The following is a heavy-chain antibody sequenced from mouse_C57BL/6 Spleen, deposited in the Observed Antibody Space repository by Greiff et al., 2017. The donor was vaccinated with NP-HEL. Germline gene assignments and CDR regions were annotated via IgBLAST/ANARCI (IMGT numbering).Heavy chain of an antibody. V-gene: IGHV1-52*01. CDR3: ARGGKDGYYPSY. D-gene: IGHD2-3*01. J-gene: IGHJ2*01. CDR2: IDPSDSET. CDR1: GYTFPSYW. Sequence: QVQLKQPGAELVRPGSSVKLSCKASGYTFPSYWMHWVKQRPIQGLEWIGNIDPSDSETHYNQKFKDKATLTVDKSSSTAYMQLSSLTSEDSAVYYCARGGKDGYYPSYWGQGTTLTVSS.